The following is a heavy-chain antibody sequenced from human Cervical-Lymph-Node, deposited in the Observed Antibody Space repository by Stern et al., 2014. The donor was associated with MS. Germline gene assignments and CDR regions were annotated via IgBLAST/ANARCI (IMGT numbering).Heavy chain of an antibody. Sequence: VQLVQSGAEVKKPGSSVKVSCRASEGSFSSFGFSWVRQAPGQGLEWMGSIIAMNGITDYAQKFQGKVTITADKSTSTVYLELHSLKSEDTAVYYCARDAHSDDYNRWGQGTLVTVSS. CDR3: ARDAHSDDYNR. V-gene: IGHV1-69*09. CDR2: IIAMNGIT. CDR1: EGSFSSFG. D-gene: IGHD5-24*01. J-gene: IGHJ4*02.